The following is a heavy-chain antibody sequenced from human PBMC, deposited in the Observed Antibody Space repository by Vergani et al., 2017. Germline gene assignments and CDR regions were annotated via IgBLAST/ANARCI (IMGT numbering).Heavy chain of an antibody. CDR2: INHSGTI. Sequence: QVQLQQRGPGLLKPSETLSLTCAVYGGSLSGYYWSWIRLAPGKGLEWIGEINHSGTINYNPTLKSPFNVSIDTSRDHFSLKLWSVSAADTAVYFCARRAERWETLLSDDFDVWSQGRFVTVSP. CDR1: GGSLSGYY. D-gene: IGHD1-26*01. J-gene: IGHJ3*01. CDR3: ARRAERWETLLSDDFDV. V-gene: IGHV4-34*01.